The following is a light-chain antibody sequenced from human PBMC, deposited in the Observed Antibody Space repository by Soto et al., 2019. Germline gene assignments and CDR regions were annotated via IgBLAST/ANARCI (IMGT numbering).Light chain of an antibody. V-gene: IGLV2-14*01. J-gene: IGLJ2*01. CDR1: SSDVDTYKY. Sequence: QSALTQPASVSGSPGQSVIISCTGTSSDVDTYKYVSWYQQHPGKAPKLMIYEVSHRPSGVSDRFSGSKSGTTASLTISGLQPEDEDDYYCCSYAGSTTRVLFGGGTKVTVL. CDR2: EVS. CDR3: CSYAGSTTRVL.